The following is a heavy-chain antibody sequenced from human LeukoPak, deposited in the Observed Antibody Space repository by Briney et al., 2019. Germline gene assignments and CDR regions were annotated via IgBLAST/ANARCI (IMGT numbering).Heavy chain of an antibody. CDR2: INYSRST. V-gene: IGHV4-34*01. CDR3: ARGSKYGSAQLVRSYYFDY. Sequence: SETLSLTCAVYGGSFSGYYWSWIRQPPGKGLEWIGEINYSRSTNYNPSLKSRVTISVDTSKNQFSLKLSSVTAADTAVYYCARGSKYGSAQLVRSYYFDYWGQGTLVTVSS. D-gene: IGHD6-6*01. CDR1: GGSFSGYY. J-gene: IGHJ4*02.